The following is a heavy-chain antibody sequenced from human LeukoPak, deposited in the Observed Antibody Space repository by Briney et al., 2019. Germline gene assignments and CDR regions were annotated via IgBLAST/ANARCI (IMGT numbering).Heavy chain of an antibody. V-gene: IGHV3-13*01. Sequence: PGGSLRLSCAASGFTFSSYDMHWVRHATGKGLEWVSAIGTAGDTYYPGSVKGRFTISRDNSKNTLYLQMNSLRAEHTAVYYCAKDRGVRGVYYFDYWGQGTLVTVSS. CDR1: GFTFSSYD. CDR3: AKDRGVRGVYYFDY. D-gene: IGHD3-10*01. CDR2: IGTAGDT. J-gene: IGHJ4*02.